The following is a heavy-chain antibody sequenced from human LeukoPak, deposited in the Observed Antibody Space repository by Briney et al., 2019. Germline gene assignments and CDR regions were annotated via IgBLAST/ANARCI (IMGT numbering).Heavy chain of an antibody. CDR1: GGSISSGSYY. D-gene: IGHD4-17*01. J-gene: IGHJ4*02. CDR3: ARHQPHYGDVSFDY. V-gene: IGHV4-61*02. CDR2: IYTSGST. Sequence: PSETLSLTCTVSGGSISSGSYYWSWIRQPAGKGLEWIGRIYTSGSTNYYPSLKSRVTISVDTSKNQFSLNLSSVTAADTAVYYCARHQPHYGDVSFDYWGQGTLITVSS.